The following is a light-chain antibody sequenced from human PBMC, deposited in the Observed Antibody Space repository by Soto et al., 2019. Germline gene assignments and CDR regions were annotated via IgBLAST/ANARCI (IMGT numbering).Light chain of an antibody. CDR2: DVS. Sequence: QSALTQPASVSGSPGQSITISCTGTSSDVGSYNLVSWYQQLPGKAPKLMIYDVSKRPSGVSHRFSGSKSGTTASLTISGLEEDDDAYYCRCSDAGRSTYFVFGAGTQVTVL. V-gene: IGLV2-23*02. J-gene: IGLJ6*01. CDR3: CSDAGRSTYFV. CDR1: SSDVGSYNL.